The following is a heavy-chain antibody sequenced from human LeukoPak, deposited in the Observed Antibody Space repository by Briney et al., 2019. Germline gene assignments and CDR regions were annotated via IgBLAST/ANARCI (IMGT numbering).Heavy chain of an antibody. V-gene: IGHV3-23*01. J-gene: IGHJ4*02. Sequence: PGGSLRLSCAASGFTLSSYAMTWVRQAPGRGLEWVSSFDGGGGGTYYADSVKGRFTISRDNSKDTLYLQMNGLRAEDTAVYFCAKQSAGSAAWYSLHYDFWGQGTLVTVSS. D-gene: IGHD6-13*01. CDR2: FDGGGGGT. CDR3: AKQSAGSAAWYSLHYDF. CDR1: GFTLSSYA.